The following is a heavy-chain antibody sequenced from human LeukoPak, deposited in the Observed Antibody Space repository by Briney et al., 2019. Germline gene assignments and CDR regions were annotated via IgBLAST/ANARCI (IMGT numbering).Heavy chain of an antibody. CDR2: IYYSGST. CDR3: ASAPRGQQLAQRNFQH. J-gene: IGHJ1*01. V-gene: IGHV4-39*07. D-gene: IGHD6-13*01. CDR1: GGSISSSNFY. Sequence: SETLSLTCPVSGGSISSSNFYWGWIRQPPGKGLEWIGGIYYSGSTYYNPSLKRRVTISVDTSRNQFSLKLSSVTAADTAVYYCASAPRGQQLAQRNFQHWGQGTLVTVSS.